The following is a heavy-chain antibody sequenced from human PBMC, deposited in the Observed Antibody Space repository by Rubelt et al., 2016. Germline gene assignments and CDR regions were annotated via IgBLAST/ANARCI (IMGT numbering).Heavy chain of an antibody. CDR1: GGSFSGFY. Sequence: QVQLQQWGAGLLKPSETLSLTCAVYGGSFSGFYWTWIRQSPGKGLEWIGEINHSGTTNYNPSLTSRLKMSVDTSRKSFSLNLTSLTAADTAVYYCARGWAEFWSGQAGYFDSWGQGILVTVST. J-gene: IGHJ4*02. D-gene: IGHD3-3*01. V-gene: IGHV4-34*01. CDR2: INHSGTT. CDR3: ARGWAEFWSGQAGYFDS.